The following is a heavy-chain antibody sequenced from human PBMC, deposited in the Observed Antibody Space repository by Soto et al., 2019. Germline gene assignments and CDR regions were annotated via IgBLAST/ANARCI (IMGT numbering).Heavy chain of an antibody. J-gene: IGHJ4*02. Sequence: ASVKVSCKASGGTFSSNVISWVRQAPGQGLEWMGGIIPIFSTSNYAQKFQGRVTITADESTSTAYMELSSLRSEDTAVYYCARGAVVMVFATNFDYWAQGTLVTVSS. CDR1: GGTFSSNV. CDR3: ARGAVVMVFATNFDY. V-gene: IGHV1-69*13. CDR2: IIPIFSTS. D-gene: IGHD2-8*01.